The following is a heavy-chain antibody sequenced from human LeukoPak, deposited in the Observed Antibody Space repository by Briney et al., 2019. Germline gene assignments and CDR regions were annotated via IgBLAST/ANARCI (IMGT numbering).Heavy chain of an antibody. CDR1: GGTFSSYA. CDR3: ARDRDYGGLDAFDI. CDR2: LIPIFGTA. Sequence: GASVKVSCKASGGTFSSYAISWVRQAPGQGLEWMGGLIPIFGTANYAQEFQGRVTITADESTSTAYMELSSLRSEDTAVYYCARDRDYGGLDAFDIWGQGTMVTVSS. D-gene: IGHD4-23*01. V-gene: IGHV1-69*13. J-gene: IGHJ3*02.